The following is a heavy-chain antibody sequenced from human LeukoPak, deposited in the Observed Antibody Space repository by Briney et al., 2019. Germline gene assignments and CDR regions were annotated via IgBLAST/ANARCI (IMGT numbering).Heavy chain of an antibody. CDR3: ASAPGGTYYYDSSGYNNLDY. D-gene: IGHD3-22*01. Sequence: GGSLRLSCAASGFTFSDYYMSWIRQAPGKGLEWVSYISSSGSTIYYADSVKGRFTISRDNAKSSLYLQMNSLRAEDTAVYYCASAPGGTYYYDSSGYNNLDYWGQGTLVTVSS. V-gene: IGHV3-11*04. CDR2: ISSSGSTI. J-gene: IGHJ4*02. CDR1: GFTFSDYY.